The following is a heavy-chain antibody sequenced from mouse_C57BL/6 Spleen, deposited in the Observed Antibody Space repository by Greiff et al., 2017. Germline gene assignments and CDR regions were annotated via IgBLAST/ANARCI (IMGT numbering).Heavy chain of an antibody. D-gene: IGHD4-1*01. CDR3: ARDWSFDY. CDR1: GFNFSDDG. CDR2: ISSGSSTI. V-gene: IGHV5-17*01. J-gene: IGHJ2*01. Sequence: EVQGVESGGGLVKPGGSLKLSCAASGFNFSDDGMHWVRQATEKGLEWVAYISSGSSTIYYDDTVKGRFTISRDNAKNTLFLHRTSLRSEDTAMYYCARDWSFDYWGQGTTLTVSS.